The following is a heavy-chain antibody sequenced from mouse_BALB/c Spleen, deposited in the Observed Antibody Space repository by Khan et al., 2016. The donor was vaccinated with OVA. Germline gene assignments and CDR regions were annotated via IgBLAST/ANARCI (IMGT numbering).Heavy chain of an antibody. V-gene: IGHV2-2*02. CDR2: IWSGGST. CDR1: GFSLTSYG. Sequence: QMQLEESGPGLVPPSQRLSITCPVSGFSLTSYGVHWVRQSPGKGLEFLFVIWSGGSTDYNAAFISILSISKVNSKSQVFFKMNSLQANDTAIYYCARIFIGTTDYAMDYWGQGTSVTVSS. D-gene: IGHD2-14*01. CDR3: ARIFIGTTDYAMDY. J-gene: IGHJ4*01.